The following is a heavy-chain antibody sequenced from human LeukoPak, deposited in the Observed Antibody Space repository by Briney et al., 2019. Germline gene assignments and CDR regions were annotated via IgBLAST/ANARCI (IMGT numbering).Heavy chain of an antibody. J-gene: IGHJ5*02. CDR2: ISSSSSYI. V-gene: IGHV3-21*01. CDR3: ARESVGDIVVVPAAQGWFDP. D-gene: IGHD2-2*01. Sequence: GGSLRLSCAASGFTFSSYSMNWVRQAPGKGLEWVASISSSSSYIYYADSVKGRFTISRDNAKNSLYLQMKRLRGEDTAVYYCARESVGDIVVVPAAQGWFDPWGQGTLVTVSS. CDR1: GFTFSSYS.